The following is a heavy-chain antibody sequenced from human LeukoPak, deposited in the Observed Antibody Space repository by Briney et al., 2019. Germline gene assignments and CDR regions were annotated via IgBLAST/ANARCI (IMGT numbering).Heavy chain of an antibody. CDR3: ARAAVNWFDP. CDR1: GGSISSGGYY. CDR2: IYYSGST. J-gene: IGHJ5*02. Sequence: SETLSLTCTVSGGSISSGGYYWSWIRQHPGKGLEWIGYIYYSGSTYYNPSLKSRVTISVDTSKDQFSLKLSSVTAADTAVYYCARAAVNWFDPWGQGTLVTVSS. V-gene: IGHV4-31*03.